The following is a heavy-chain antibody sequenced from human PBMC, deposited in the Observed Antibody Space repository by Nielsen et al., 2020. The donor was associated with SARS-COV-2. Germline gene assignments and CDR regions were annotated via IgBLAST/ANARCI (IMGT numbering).Heavy chain of an antibody. V-gene: IGHV4-59*13. D-gene: IGHD3-10*01. CDR3: ARDGGYGSGSYYNSYYGMDV. CDR2: IYYSGST. CDR1: GGSISSYY. Sequence: SETLSLTCTVSGGSISSYYWSWIRQPPGKGLEWIGYIYYSGSTNYNPSLKSRVTISVDTSKNQFSLKLSSVTAADTAVYYCARDGGYGSGSYYNSYYGMDVWGQGTTVTVS. J-gene: IGHJ6*02.